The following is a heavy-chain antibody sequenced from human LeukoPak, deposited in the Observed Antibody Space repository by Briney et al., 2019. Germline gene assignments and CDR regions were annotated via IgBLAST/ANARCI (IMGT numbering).Heavy chain of an antibody. Sequence: SQTLSLTCTVSGGSISSGNYYWSWIRQPAGKGLEWIGRIYTSGGTNCNPSLESRVTILIDTPKNQFSLRLSSVTAADTAVYYCARSYSSSWYSSFDIWGHGTMATVSS. J-gene: IGHJ3*02. D-gene: IGHD6-13*01. CDR1: GGSISSGNYY. V-gene: IGHV4-61*02. CDR3: ARSYSSSWYSSFDI. CDR2: IYTSGGT.